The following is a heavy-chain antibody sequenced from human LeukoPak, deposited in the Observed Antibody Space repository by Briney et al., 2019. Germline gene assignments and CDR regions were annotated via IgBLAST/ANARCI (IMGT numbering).Heavy chain of an antibody. Sequence: PSETLSLTCTVSGGSISSYYWSWIRQPPGKGLEWIGYIYYSGCTNYNPSLKSRVTISVDTSKNQFSLKLSSVTAADTAVYYCARAGAYSSSGVFDYWGQGTLVTVSS. V-gene: IGHV4-59*01. J-gene: IGHJ4*02. CDR3: ARAGAYSSSGVFDY. CDR1: GGSISSYY. D-gene: IGHD6-13*01. CDR2: IYYSGCT.